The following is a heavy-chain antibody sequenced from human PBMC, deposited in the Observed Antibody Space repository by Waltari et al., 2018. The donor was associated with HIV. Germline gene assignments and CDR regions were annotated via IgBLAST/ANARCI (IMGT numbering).Heavy chain of an antibody. CDR2: INAGNGNT. V-gene: IGHV1-3*01. CDR3: ARGQYYYDSSGYYPFDY. J-gene: IGHJ4*02. Sequence: QVQLVQPGAEVKKPGASVKVYCRASGYGFTAYALYWVRQAPGQRLQWMGWINAGNGNTKYSQKFQGRVTITRDTSASTAYMELGSLRSEDTAVYYCARGQYYYDSSGYYPFDYWGQGTLVTVSS. CDR1: GYGFTAYA. D-gene: IGHD3-22*01.